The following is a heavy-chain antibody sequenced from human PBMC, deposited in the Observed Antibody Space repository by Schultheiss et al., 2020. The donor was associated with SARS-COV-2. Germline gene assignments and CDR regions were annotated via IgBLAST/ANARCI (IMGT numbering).Heavy chain of an antibody. CDR3: TRDYRIQLWLDLYYYGMDV. CDR1: GFTFSNAW. J-gene: IGHJ6*02. V-gene: IGHV3-49*04. D-gene: IGHD5-18*01. Sequence: GGSLRLSCAASGFTFSNAWMNWVRQAPGKGLEWVGFIRSKAYGGTTEYAASVKGRFTISRDDSKSIAYLQMNSLKTEDTAVYYCTRDYRIQLWLDLYYYGMDVWGQGTTVTVSS. CDR2: IRSKAYGGTT.